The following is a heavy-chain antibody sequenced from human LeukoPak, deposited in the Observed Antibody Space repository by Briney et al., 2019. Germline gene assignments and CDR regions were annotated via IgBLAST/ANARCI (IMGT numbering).Heavy chain of an antibody. CDR1: GGSFSGYY. D-gene: IGHD2-21*01. V-gene: IGHV4-34*01. CDR2: INHSGST. CDR3: ARGDGGGDCQRPSDFDY. Sequence: SETLSLICAVYGGSFSGYYWSWIRQPPGKGLEWIGEINHSGSTNYNPSLKSGVTISVDTSKNQFSLKLSSVTAADTAVYYCARGDGGGDCQRPSDFDYWGQGALVTVSS. J-gene: IGHJ4*02.